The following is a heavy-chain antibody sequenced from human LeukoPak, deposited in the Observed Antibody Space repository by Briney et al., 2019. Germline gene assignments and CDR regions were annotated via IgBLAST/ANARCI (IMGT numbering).Heavy chain of an antibody. V-gene: IGHV4-61*02. J-gene: IGHJ4*02. CDR1: GGSISSGSYY. Sequence: SQTLSLTCTVSGGSISSGSYYWSWIRQPAGKGLEWIGRICTSGSTNYNPSLKSRVTISVDTSKNQFSLKLSSVTAADTAVYYCATTLEMATTRQDYWGQGTLVTVSS. CDR2: ICTSGST. D-gene: IGHD5-24*01. CDR3: ATTLEMATTRQDY.